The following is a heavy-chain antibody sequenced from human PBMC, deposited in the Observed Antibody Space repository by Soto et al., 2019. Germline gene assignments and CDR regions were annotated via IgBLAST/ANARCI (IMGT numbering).Heavy chain of an antibody. J-gene: IGHJ4*02. D-gene: IGHD5-12*01. CDR3: ARKYSGYDLAYFDY. V-gene: IGHV3-21*01. Sequence: EVQLVESGGGLVKPGGSLRLSCAASGFTFSSYSMNWVRQAPGKGLEWVSSISSSSSYIYYADSVKGRFTISRDNAKNPLYLQMNSLRAEDTAVYYCARKYSGYDLAYFDYWGQGTLVTVSS. CDR1: GFTFSSYS. CDR2: ISSSSSYI.